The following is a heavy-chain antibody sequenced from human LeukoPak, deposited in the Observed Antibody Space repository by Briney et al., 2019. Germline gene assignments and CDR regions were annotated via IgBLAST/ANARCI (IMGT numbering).Heavy chain of an antibody. D-gene: IGHD3-9*01. V-gene: IGHV3-48*02. CDR2: INHNAEMI. CDR1: GFPFGSYV. Sequence: GGSLRLSCEASGFPFGSYVMSWVRQASGKGLEWIAYINHNAEMIFYPDFVKGRFTISRDNAKNSLYLQMNALRYEDTAIYYCARDHDWAFDLWGQGTLVTVSS. J-gene: IGHJ4*02. CDR3: ARDHDWAFDL.